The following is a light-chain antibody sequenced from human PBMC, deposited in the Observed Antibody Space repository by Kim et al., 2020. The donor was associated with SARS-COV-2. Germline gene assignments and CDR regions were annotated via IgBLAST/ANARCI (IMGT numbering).Light chain of an antibody. J-gene: IGKJ1*01. V-gene: IGKV3-11*01. Sequence: WSPGERPPLSCRASQSASSYLAWYQQKPGQAPRPLIYDASNRATGIPARFSGSWSGTDFTLTISSLEPEDFSVYYCQQRSNWPRTFGQWTKVEIK. CDR1: QSASSY. CDR2: DAS. CDR3: QQRSNWPRT.